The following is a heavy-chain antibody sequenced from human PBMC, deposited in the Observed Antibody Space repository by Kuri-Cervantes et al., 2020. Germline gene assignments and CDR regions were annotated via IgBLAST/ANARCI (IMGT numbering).Heavy chain of an antibody. Sequence: GESLKISCAASGFTFSGSVMHWVRQPSGKGLEWVGRIRSKGDNYATAYAASVKGRFTVSRDDSTNTAYLQMNSLNTEDTAVYYCTRRRDEAIGDTGDAFDIWGQGTMVTVSS. CDR2: IRSKGDNYAT. V-gene: IGHV3-73*01. D-gene: IGHD3-16*01. CDR3: TRRRDEAIGDTGDAFDI. J-gene: IGHJ3*02. CDR1: GFTFSGSV.